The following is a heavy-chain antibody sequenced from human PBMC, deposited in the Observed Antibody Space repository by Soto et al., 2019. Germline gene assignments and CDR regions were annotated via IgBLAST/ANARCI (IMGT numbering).Heavy chain of an antibody. J-gene: IGHJ1*01. CDR1: GYTFTGYY. CDR2: INPNSGGT. CDR3: ARGSGIAAAGTRFFPFQH. D-gene: IGHD6-13*01. Sequence: ASVKVSCKASGYTFTGYYMHWVRQAPGQGLEWMGWINPNSGGTNYAQKFQGWVTMTRDTSISTAYMELSRLRSDDTAVYYCARGSGIAAAGTRFFPFQHWGQGTLVTVSS. V-gene: IGHV1-2*04.